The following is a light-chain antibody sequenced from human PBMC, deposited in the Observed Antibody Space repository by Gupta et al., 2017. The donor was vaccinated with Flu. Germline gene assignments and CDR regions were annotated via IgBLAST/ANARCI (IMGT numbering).Light chain of an antibody. CDR2: GAS. Sequence: GERATRSCRASQSVSSNLTWYQQKPGQATRLLIYGASTRATGIPARFSGSGSGTEFTLTISSLQSEDFAVYYCQQYNNWLFTFGPGTKVDIK. J-gene: IGKJ3*01. V-gene: IGKV3-15*01. CDR1: QSVSSN. CDR3: QQYNNWLFT.